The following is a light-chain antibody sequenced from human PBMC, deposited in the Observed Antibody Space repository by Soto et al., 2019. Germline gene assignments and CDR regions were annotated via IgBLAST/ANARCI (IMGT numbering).Light chain of an antibody. V-gene: IGLV1-47*02. CDR1: SSNIGNNF. J-gene: IGLJ1*01. CDR3: HVWDSSSDFYV. Sequence: QSVVTQPPSASGTPGQRVTISCSGSSSNIGNNFVYWYQKLPGTAPKGLIYSNNERPSGVPDRFSGSKSGTSASLAISGLRSEDEADYYCHVWDSSSDFYVFGTGTKLTVL. CDR2: SNN.